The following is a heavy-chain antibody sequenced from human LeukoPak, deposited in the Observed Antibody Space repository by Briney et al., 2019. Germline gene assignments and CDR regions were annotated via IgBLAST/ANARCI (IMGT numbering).Heavy chain of an antibody. CDR2: INHSGST. J-gene: IGHJ4*02. V-gene: IGHV4-34*01. D-gene: IGHD5-12*01. Sequence: SETLSLTCAVYGGSFSGYYWSWIRQPPGKGLEWIGEINHSGSTNYNPSLKSRVTISVDTSKNQFSLKLSSVTAADTAVYYCARTRRIVATFDYWGQGTLVTVSS. CDR1: GGSFSGYY. CDR3: ARTRRIVATFDY.